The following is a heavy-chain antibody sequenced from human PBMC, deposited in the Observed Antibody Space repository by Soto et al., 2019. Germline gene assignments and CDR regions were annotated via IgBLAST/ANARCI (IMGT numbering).Heavy chain of an antibody. CDR3: VKNSGWFNT. J-gene: IGHJ5*02. CDR1: GFTFGTPD. V-gene: IGHV3-23*01. Sequence: QLLQSGGGLVQPGGSLTLSCAASGFTFGTPDMSWVRQAPGEGVGWVSTIDGSGGITYYADSVKGRFTISRDNSRNTVYLQMNSLRGDDTALYYCVKNSGWFNTWGQGALVTVSS. D-gene: IGHD3-10*01. CDR2: IDGSGGIT.